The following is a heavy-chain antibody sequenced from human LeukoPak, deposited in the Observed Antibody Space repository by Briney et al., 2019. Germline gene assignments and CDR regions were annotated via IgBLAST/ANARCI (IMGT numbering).Heavy chain of an antibody. J-gene: IGHJ3*02. D-gene: IGHD3-10*01. V-gene: IGHV1-3*01. Sequence: ASVKVSCKASGYTFTSYAMHWVRQAPGQRLEWMGWINAGNGNTKYSQKFQGRVTITRDTSASTAYIELSSLRSEDTAVYYCARGVWFGELHDAFDIWGQGTMVTVSS. CDR1: GYTFTSYA. CDR3: ARGVWFGELHDAFDI. CDR2: INAGNGNT.